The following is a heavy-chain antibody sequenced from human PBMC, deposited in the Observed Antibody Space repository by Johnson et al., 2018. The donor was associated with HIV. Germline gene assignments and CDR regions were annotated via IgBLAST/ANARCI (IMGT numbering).Heavy chain of an antibody. D-gene: IGHD3-16*01. V-gene: IGHV3-30*04. CDR3: ARLSLRGSYGYKFGVGQDGSDI. CDR2: ISFDVNDK. Sequence: QVQLVESGGGVVQPGRSLRLSCAASGFTFSIYAMHWVRQAPGKGLEWVSLISFDVNDKYYADSVKGPFTISRDNSKNTLYLQMNSLRAEDTAVYYCARLSLRGSYGYKFGVGQDGSDIWGQGTLVTVSS. J-gene: IGHJ3*02. CDR1: GFTFSIYA.